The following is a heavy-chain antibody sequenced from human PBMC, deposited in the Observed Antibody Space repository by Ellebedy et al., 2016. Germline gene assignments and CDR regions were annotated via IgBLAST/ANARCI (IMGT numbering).Heavy chain of an antibody. CDR3: ATHDSSGYYNY. J-gene: IGHJ4*02. Sequence: ASVKVSCXTSGYTFTSYGITWVRQAPGQGLEWMARISAYNGNTYYAKKLQGRLTLTTDTSTTTAYMDLRSLRSDDSALYYCATHDSSGYYNYWGQGTLVTVSS. CDR2: ISAYNGNT. CDR1: GYTFTSYG. V-gene: IGHV1-18*01. D-gene: IGHD3-22*01.